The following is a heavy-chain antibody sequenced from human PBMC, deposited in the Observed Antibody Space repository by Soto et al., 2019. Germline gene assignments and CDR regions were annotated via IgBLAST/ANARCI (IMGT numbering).Heavy chain of an antibody. Sequence: QVQLVQSGGGVVQPGRSLRLSCVASGFIFSTYGMHWVRQVPGKGLEWVAHISYDGSNEYYADSVKGRFTVSRDNAKNTLDMQMNGLKTEDTALYYCTKEYIVGTTWGYCESWGQGALVIVSS. CDR1: GFIFSTYG. D-gene: IGHD1-1*01. CDR3: TKEYIVGTTWGYCES. J-gene: IGHJ4*02. CDR2: ISYDGSNE. V-gene: IGHV3-30*18.